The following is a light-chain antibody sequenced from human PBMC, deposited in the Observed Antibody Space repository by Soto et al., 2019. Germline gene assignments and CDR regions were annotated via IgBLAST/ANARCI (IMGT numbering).Light chain of an antibody. V-gene: IGKV3-20*01. Sequence: EIVLTQSPGTLSLSPGERATLSCRASQSVSSSYLAWYQQTPGQATRLLIYGTSSRATGIPDRFSGSGSGTDFTLTISRLEPEDFALYYCQQYGDSPTWTFGEGTKVEIK. CDR2: GTS. CDR1: QSVSSSY. CDR3: QQYGDSPTWT. J-gene: IGKJ1*01.